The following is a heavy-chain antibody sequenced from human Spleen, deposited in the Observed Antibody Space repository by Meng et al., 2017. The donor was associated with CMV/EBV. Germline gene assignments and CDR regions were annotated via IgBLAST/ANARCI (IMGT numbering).Heavy chain of an antibody. Sequence: FALGAYNMDWVRQAPGKGLTWIGRIRSKAKSYATDYAASVKGRFTISRDDSKNSLYLQMNSLRAEDTAVYYCARDLSSAYSYYYFDYWGQGTLVTVSS. D-gene: IGHD3-22*01. J-gene: IGHJ4*02. CDR3: ARDLSSAYSYYYFDY. CDR2: IRSKAKSYAT. V-gene: IGHV3-72*01. CDR1: FALGAYN.